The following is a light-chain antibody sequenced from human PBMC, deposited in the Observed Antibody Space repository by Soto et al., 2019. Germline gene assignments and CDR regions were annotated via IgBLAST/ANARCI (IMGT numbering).Light chain of an antibody. J-gene: IGLJ2*01. Sequence: QSALTQPASVSGSPGQSITISCTGTTSDVGGYNYVSWYQQHPGKAPKLMIYDVSNRPSGVSNRFSGSKSGNTASLTISGLQAEDEADYYCSSYTSSSTPHVVFGGGTKLTVL. CDR3: SSYTSSSTPHVV. CDR2: DVS. V-gene: IGLV2-14*01. CDR1: TSDVGGYNY.